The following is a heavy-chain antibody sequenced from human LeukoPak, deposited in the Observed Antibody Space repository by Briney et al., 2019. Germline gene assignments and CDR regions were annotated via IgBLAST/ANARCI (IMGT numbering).Heavy chain of an antibody. D-gene: IGHD4-17*01. Sequence: GGCLRLSFAASGFPFSSYTMNWGRPPPGKGVGWVSSISGSSSKIYYTDPVKGRFTISRDNAKDSLYLQMNSLRADDTAVYYCARDAYGDYGFDYWGQGILVTVSS. CDR3: ARDAYGDYGFDY. CDR2: ISGSSSKI. CDR1: GFPFSSYT. V-gene: IGHV3-21*01. J-gene: IGHJ4*02.